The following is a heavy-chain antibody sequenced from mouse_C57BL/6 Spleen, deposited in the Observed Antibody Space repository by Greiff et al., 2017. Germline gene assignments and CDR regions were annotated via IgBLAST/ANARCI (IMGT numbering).Heavy chain of an antibody. CDR3: ARGLLPWYFDV. D-gene: IGHD1-1*01. J-gene: IGHJ1*03. V-gene: IGHV5-16*01. CDR1: GFTFSDYY. Sequence: EVKLVESEGGLVQPGSSMKLSCTASGFTFSDYYMAWVRQVPEKGLEWVANINYDGSSTYYLDSLKSRFIISRDNAKNILYLQMSSLKSEDTATYYCARGLLPWYFDVWGTGTTVTVSS. CDR2: INYDGSST.